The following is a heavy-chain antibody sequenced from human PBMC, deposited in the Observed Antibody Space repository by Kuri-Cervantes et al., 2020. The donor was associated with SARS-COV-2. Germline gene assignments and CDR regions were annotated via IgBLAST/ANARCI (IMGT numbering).Heavy chain of an antibody. CDR1: GGSFRGYY. D-gene: IGHD6-13*01. CDR2: IYHSGST. V-gene: IGHV4-38-2*01. J-gene: IGHJ4*02. Sequence: SQTLSLTCAVYGGSFRGYYWGWIRQPPGKGLEWIGSIYHSGSTYYNPSLKSRVTISVDTSKNQFSLKLSSVTAADTAVYYCARGGYSSSWYEGFDYWGQGTLVTVSS. CDR3: ARGGYSSSWYEGFDY.